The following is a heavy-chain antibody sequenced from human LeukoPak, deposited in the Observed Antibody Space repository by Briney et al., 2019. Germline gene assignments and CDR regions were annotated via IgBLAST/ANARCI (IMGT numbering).Heavy chain of an antibody. CDR2: IYPGDSDT. J-gene: IGHJ4*02. V-gene: IGHV5-51*01. CDR3: ARRSLSSTSSFFDY. Sequence: GESLKISRKASGYSFTNYWIGWVRQMPGKGLEWMGIIYPGDSDTRYSPSFQGQVTISADKSISTAYLQWSSLKASDTAMYYCARRSLSSTSSFFDYWGQGTLVTVSS. CDR1: GYSFTNYW. D-gene: IGHD2-2*01.